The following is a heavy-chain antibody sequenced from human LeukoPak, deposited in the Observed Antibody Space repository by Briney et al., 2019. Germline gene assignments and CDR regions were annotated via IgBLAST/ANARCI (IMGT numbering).Heavy chain of an antibody. CDR1: GFTFSSYE. CDR2: ISADGGST. V-gene: IGHV3-43*02. CDR3: AKESGKFDY. J-gene: IGHJ4*02. Sequence: QAGGSLRLSCAASGFTFSSYEMNWVRQAPGKGLEWVSLISADGGSTFSADSVKGRFSISRDNSKNSLYLQMNSLRSEDTAMYYCAKESGKFDYWGQGTLVAVSS.